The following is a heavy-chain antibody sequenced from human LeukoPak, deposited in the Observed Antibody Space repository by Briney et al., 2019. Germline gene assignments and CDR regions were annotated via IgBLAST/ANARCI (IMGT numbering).Heavy chain of an antibody. J-gene: IGHJ4*02. V-gene: IGHV3-48*01. CDR1: GFTFSDYS. CDR2: INSDGKTT. D-gene: IGHD2-2*01. CDR3: ARDYPIVVVPAAADY. Sequence: GGSLRLSCAASGFTFSDYSMNWVRQAPGKGLEDLSYINSDGKTTWYADSVKGRFTASRDNAKNSLYLQMNSLRAEDTAVYYCARDYPIVVVPAAADYWGQGTLVTVSS.